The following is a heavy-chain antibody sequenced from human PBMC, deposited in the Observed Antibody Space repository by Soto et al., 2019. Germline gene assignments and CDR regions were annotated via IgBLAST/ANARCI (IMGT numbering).Heavy chain of an antibody. J-gene: IGHJ6*02. V-gene: IGHV3-11*01. CDR1: GFTISGYY. D-gene: IGHD3-10*01. CDR2: ISSEGTTT. CDR3: ARDLEGSGSHRLGYNYHSMHV. Sequence: GGSLRLSCAASGFTISGYYMTWIRQAPGKGLEWVSYISSEGTTTYYADSVRDRFSISLDNAKNSVYLQMNSLRADDSGVYYCARDLEGSGSHRLGYNYHSMHVCGQGITVTVSS.